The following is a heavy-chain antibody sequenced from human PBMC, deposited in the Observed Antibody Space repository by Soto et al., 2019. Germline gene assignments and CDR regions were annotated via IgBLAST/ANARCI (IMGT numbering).Heavy chain of an antibody. CDR2: ISYDGSNK. CDR1: GFTFSSYA. CDR3: ARDGYYYDSSGYYSASECYYYYYGMDV. J-gene: IGHJ6*02. V-gene: IGHV3-30-3*01. D-gene: IGHD3-22*01. Sequence: VGSLRLSCAASGFTFSSYAMHWVRQAPGKGLEWVAVISYDGSNKYYADSVKGRFTISRDNSKNTLYLQMNSLRAEDTAVYYCARDGYYYDSSGYYSASECYYYYYGMDVWGQGTTVTVSS.